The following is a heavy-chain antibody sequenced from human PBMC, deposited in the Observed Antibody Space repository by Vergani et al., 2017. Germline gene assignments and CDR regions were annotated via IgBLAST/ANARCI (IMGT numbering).Heavy chain of an antibody. CDR2: IYTSGST. CDR3: ARGRIAAAGYWYFDL. J-gene: IGHJ2*01. CDR1: GGSISSGSYY. V-gene: IGHV4-61*02. Sequence: QVQLQESGPGLVKPSQTLSLTCTVSGGSISSGSYYWSWIRQPAGKGLEWIGRIYTSGSTNYNPSLKSRVTISVDTSKNQFSLKLSSVTAADTAVYYCARGRIAAAGYWYFDLWGRGTLVTVSS. D-gene: IGHD6-13*01.